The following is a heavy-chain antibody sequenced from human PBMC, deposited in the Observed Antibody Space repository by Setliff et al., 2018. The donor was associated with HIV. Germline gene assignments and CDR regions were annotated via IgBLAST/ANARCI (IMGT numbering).Heavy chain of an antibody. V-gene: IGHV4-34*01. CDR2: INHSGST. J-gene: IGHJ6*03. D-gene: IGHD1-26*01. Sequence: SETLSLTCAVFGGSFTDYYWIWIRQPPGKGLEWIGEINHSGSTHYNPSLKSRFIISVDTSKNQFSLKVNSMTAADTAVYYCARGARLLAAYSDRWDYFYMAVWG. CDR1: GGSFTDYY. CDR3: ARGARLLAAYSDRWDYFYMAV.